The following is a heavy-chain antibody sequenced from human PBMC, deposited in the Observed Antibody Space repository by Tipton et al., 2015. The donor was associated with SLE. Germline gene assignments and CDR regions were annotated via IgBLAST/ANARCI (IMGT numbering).Heavy chain of an antibody. V-gene: IGHV3-15*04. D-gene: IGHD2/OR15-2a*01. CDR2: MACKSHGGTT. CDR1: GFSVTYVW. Sequence: AVSGFSVTYVWIAWVRQAPGKGLEWVGHMACKSHGGTTDYSAPVEGRFTMSRDDSKNIMYLQMNSLKNEDTAVYYCTGSFLGNWGQGTLVTVSS. J-gene: IGHJ4*02. CDR3: TGSFLGN.